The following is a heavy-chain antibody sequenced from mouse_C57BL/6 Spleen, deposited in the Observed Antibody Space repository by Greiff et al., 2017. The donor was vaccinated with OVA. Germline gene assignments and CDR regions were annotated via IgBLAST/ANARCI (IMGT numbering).Heavy chain of an antibody. CDR2: INYDGSST. D-gene: IGHD1-1*01. J-gene: IGHJ1*03. CDR3: ARARYYGSSYWYFDV. Sequence: EVQLQESEGGLVQPGSSMKLSCTASGFTFSDYYMAWVRQVPEKGLEWVANINYDGSSTYYLDSLKSRFIISRDNAKNILYLQMSSLKSEDTATYYCARARYYGSSYWYFDVWGTGTTVTVSS. CDR1: GFTFSDYY. V-gene: IGHV5-16*01.